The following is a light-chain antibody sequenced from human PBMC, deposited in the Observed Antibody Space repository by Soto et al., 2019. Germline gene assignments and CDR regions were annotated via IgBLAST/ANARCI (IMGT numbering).Light chain of an antibody. CDR1: NIGSKG. V-gene: IGLV3-21*04. CDR2: YDS. CDR3: QVWDSSSDHVV. Sequence: SYELTRPPSVSVAPGKTARITCGGNNIGSKGVHWYQQKPGQAPVLVIYYDSDRPSGIPERFSGSNSGNTATLTISRVEAGDEADYYCQVWDSSSDHVVFGGGTKLTVL. J-gene: IGLJ2*01.